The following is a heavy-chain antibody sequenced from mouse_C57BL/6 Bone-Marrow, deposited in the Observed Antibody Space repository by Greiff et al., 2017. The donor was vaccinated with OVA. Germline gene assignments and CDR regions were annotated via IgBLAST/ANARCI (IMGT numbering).Heavy chain of an antibody. D-gene: IGHD1-1*01. CDR1: GYTFTSYW. V-gene: IGHV1-64*01. CDR2: IHPNSGST. Sequence: QVQLQQPGAELVKPGASVKLSCKASGYTFTSYWMHWVKQRPGQGLEWIGMIHPNSGSTNYNEKFKSKATLTVDKSSSTAYMQLSSLTSEDSAVYYCAREDAGYYGYLYFDVWGTGTTVTVSS. J-gene: IGHJ1*03. CDR3: AREDAGYYGYLYFDV.